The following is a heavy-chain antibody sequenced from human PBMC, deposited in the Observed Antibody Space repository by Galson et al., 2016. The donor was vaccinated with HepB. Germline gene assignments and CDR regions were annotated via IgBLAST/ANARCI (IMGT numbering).Heavy chain of an antibody. CDR1: GDSISSRY. J-gene: IGHJ4*02. V-gene: IGHV4-59*11. Sequence: ETLSLTCTVSGDSISSRYWSWVRQPPGKGLEWIGNIYYSGSTNYNPSLKSRVTISVDRTMNQFSLKLRSVTAADTAVYYCATYYYDNYGYYPYWGQGNLVTVSS. CDR2: IYYSGST. CDR3: ATYYYDNYGYYPY. D-gene: IGHD3-22*01.